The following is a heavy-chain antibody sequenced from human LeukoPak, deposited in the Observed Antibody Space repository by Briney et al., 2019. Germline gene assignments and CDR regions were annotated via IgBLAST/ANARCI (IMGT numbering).Heavy chain of an antibody. Sequence: PPETLSLTCAVYGGSFSGYYWSWIRQPPGKGLEWIGEINNSGSTNYNPSLKSRVTISVDTSKNQFSLKLSSVTAADTSVYYCAREPSGYCSSTSCQSRYMDVWGKGTTVTVSS. CDR2: INNSGST. CDR1: GGSFSGYY. CDR3: AREPSGYCSSTSCQSRYMDV. J-gene: IGHJ6*03. V-gene: IGHV4-34*01. D-gene: IGHD2-2*01.